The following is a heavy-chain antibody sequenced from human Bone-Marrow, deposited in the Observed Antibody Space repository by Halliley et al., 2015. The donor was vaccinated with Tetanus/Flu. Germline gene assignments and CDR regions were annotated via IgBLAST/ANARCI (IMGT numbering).Heavy chain of an antibody. D-gene: IGHD1-26*01. Sequence: QLVQSGAEVKKPGESLTISCKASGYSFPNYWIGWVRQMPGKGLEWMGILYPGDSDTRYGPSFQGQVTMSADKSTSTAYLQWRSLKASDTAMYYCARHMSGGSDDAFQIWGQGTMVTVSS. CDR1: GYSFPNYW. CDR3: ARHMSGGSDDAFQI. J-gene: IGHJ3*02. V-gene: IGHV5-51*01. CDR2: LYPGDSDT.